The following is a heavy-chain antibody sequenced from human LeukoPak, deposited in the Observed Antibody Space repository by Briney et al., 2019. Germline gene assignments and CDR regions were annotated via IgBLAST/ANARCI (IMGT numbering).Heavy chain of an antibody. J-gene: IGHJ4*02. D-gene: IGHD2-2*01. CDR1: EFTFSLYA. Sequence: GGSLRLSCAASEFTFSLYAMNWVRQAPGKGLEWVSYINDVSGDIHYADSEKGRFTISRDNAKNTLYLQMNSLRAEDTAVYYCARDTYQPGRIDCWGQGTLVIVSS. CDR2: INDVSGDI. CDR3: ARDTYQPGRIDC. V-gene: IGHV3-21*05.